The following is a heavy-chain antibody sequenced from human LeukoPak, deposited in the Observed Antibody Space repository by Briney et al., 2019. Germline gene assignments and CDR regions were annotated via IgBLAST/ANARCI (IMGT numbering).Heavy chain of an antibody. J-gene: IGHJ6*02. CDR2: IYYSGIT. D-gene: IGHD5-18*01. CDR3: VKGGYSYATYLMDV. Sequence: SETLSLTCTVSGGSISSDNSYWGWIRQPPGKGLEWIGTIYYSGITYYNPSLKSRVTISVDTSKNQFSLKLSSVTAADTAVYYCVKGGYSYATYLMDVWGQGTTVTVSS. CDR1: GGSISSDNSY. V-gene: IGHV4-39*02.